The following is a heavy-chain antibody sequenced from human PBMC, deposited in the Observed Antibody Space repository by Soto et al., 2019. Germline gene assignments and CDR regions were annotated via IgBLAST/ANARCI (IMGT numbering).Heavy chain of an antibody. Sequence: PSETLSLTCTFPCGSIISGGLYWSWIRQHPGKGLEWIGYIYNTGSTYYNPSLKSRVTISVDTSKNQISLKLSSVTAADTAVYYCARGYCSSNSCHNWFDSWGREPWSPSPQ. CDR3: ARGYCSSNSCHNWFDS. D-gene: IGHD2-2*01. V-gene: IGHV4-31*03. CDR2: IYNTGST. J-gene: IGHJ5*01. CDR1: CGSIISGGLY.